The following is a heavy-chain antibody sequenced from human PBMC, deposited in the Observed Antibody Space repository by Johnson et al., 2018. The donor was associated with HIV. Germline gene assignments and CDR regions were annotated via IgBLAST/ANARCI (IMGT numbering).Heavy chain of an antibody. V-gene: IGHV3-64*01. CDR2: ISSNGGST. CDR1: GFTFSTYA. J-gene: IGHJ3*02. D-gene: IGHD1-26*01. Sequence: VQLVESGGGVVQPERSLRLSCAASGFTFSTYAMHWVRQAPGKGLEYVSAISSNGGSTYYANSVKGRFTISRDNSKNTLYLQMNSLRAEDTAVYYCANGRLAAHDAFDIWGQGTMVTVSS. CDR3: ANGRLAAHDAFDI.